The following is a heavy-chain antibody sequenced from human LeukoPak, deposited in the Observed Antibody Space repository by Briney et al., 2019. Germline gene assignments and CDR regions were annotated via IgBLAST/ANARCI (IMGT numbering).Heavy chain of an antibody. J-gene: IGHJ4*02. CDR3: ARDQARTTTWYLYMNY. D-gene: IGHD3/OR15-3a*01. CDR1: GYTFIGYY. CDR2: INPNSGGT. Sequence: ASVKVSCKTSGYTFIGYYMHWVRQAPGQGLEWMGRINPNSGGTNYAQNFQGRVTMTRDTSITTAYMELSGLRSDDAAVYYCARDQARTTTWYLYMNYWGQGTLVTVSS. V-gene: IGHV1-2*06.